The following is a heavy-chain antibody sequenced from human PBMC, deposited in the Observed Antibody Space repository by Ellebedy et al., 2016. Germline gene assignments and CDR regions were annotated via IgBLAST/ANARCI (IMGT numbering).Heavy chain of an antibody. D-gene: IGHD3-10*01. J-gene: IGHJ4*02. CDR2: MNPNSGNT. Sequence: ASVKVSXKASGYTFTSYDINWVRQATGQGLEWMGWMNPNSGNTGYAQKLQGRVTMTTDTSTSTAYMELRSLRSDDTAVYYCARRWDGSGSYYNYFDYWGQGTLVTVSS. CDR3: ARRWDGSGSYYNYFDY. V-gene: IGHV1-8*01. CDR1: GYTFTSYD.